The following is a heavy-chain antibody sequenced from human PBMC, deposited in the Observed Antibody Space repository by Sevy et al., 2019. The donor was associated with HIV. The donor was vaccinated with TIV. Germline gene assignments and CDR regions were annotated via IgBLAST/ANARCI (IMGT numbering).Heavy chain of an antibody. D-gene: IGHD5-12*01. J-gene: IGHJ6*02. CDR3: AKEGRGYDSKNDCYYGMDV. CDR1: GFTFSSYA. V-gene: IGHV3-23*01. Sequence: GGSLRLSCAASGFTFSSYAMSWVRQAPGKGLEWVSAISGSGGSTYYADSVKGRFTISRDNSKNTLYLQMNSLRAEDTAVYYCAKEGRGYDSKNDCYYGMDVWGQGTTVTVSS. CDR2: ISGSGGST.